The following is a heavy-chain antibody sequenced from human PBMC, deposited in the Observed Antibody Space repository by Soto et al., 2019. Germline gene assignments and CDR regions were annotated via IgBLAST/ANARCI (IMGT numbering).Heavy chain of an antibody. CDR3: AKDRRTTVTTGYMDV. D-gene: IGHD4-17*01. J-gene: IGHJ6*03. CDR1: GFTFSSYA. CDR2: ISGSGGST. V-gene: IGHV3-23*01. Sequence: GGSLRLSCAASGFTFSSYAMSWVRQAPWKGLEWVSAISGSGGSTYYADSVKGRFTISRDNSKNTLYLQMNSLRAEDTAVYYCAKDRRTTVTTGYMDVWGKGTTVTVSS.